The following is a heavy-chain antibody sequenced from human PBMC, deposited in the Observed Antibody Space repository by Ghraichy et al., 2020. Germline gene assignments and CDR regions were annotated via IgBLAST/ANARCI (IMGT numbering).Heavy chain of an antibody. CDR2: ISGRAGST. Sequence: GGSLRLSCAASGFTFSTYAMNWVRQAPGKGLEWVSTISGRAGSTYYADSVKGRFTISRDNSKNTLYLQMNSLRAEDTAVYYCAKGISGWELRADFDYWGQGTLITVSS. D-gene: IGHD3-10*01. CDR1: GFTFSTYA. V-gene: IGHV3-23*01. J-gene: IGHJ4*02. CDR3: AKGISGWELRADFDY.